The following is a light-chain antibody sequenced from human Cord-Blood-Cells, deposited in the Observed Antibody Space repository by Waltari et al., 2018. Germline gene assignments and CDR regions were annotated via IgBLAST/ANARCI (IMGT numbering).Light chain of an antibody. J-gene: IGLJ1*01. CDR2: CNS. V-gene: IGLV1-40*01. CDR1: SSNIGAGYD. Sequence: QSVLTQPPSVSGAPGQRVTISCTGSSSNIGAGYDVHWYQQLPGTAPKLLIYCNSKRPSGVPDRFSGSKSGTSDSLAITGLQAEDEADYYCQSYDSSLSGYVFGTGTKVTVL. CDR3: QSYDSSLSGYV.